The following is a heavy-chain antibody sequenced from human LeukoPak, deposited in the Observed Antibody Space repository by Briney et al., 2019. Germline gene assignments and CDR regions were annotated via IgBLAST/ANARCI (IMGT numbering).Heavy chain of an antibody. CDR2: IRYGGSKK. CDR1: GFTFSSYG. CDR3: AKDIGSYYDY. V-gene: IGHV3-30*02. J-gene: IGHJ4*02. D-gene: IGHD3-10*01. Sequence: GGSLRLSCAASGFTFSSYGMHWVRQAPGKGLEWVAFIRYGGSKKYYADSVKGRFTISRDNSKNTLYLEMNSLRAEDTAVYYCAKDIGSYYDYWGQGILVTVSS.